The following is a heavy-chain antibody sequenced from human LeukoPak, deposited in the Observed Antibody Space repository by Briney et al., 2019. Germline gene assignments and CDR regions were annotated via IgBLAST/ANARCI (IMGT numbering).Heavy chain of an antibody. D-gene: IGHD3-10*01. V-gene: IGHV1-46*01. CDR3: ASTYGSGSYHD. J-gene: IGHJ4*02. Sequence: ASVKVSCKASGYTFTSYYMHWVRQAPGQGLEWMGIINPSGGSTSYAQKFQGRVTMTRDTSTSTAYMELSSLRSEDTAAYYCASTYGSGSYHDWGQGTLVTVSS. CDR2: INPSGGST. CDR1: GYTFTSYY.